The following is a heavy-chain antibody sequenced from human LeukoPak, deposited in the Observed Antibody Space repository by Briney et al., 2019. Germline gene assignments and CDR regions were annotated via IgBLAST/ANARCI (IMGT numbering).Heavy chain of an antibody. J-gene: IGHJ4*02. CDR2: IYSGGST. V-gene: IGHV3-66*01. CDR3: ARDSGQLGSGDYFDY. D-gene: IGHD7-27*01. Sequence: PGGSLRLSCAASGFTVSSNYMSWVRQAPGGGLEWVSVIYSGGSTYYADSVKGRFTISRDNSKNTLYLQMNSLRAEDTAVYYCARDSGQLGSGDYFDYWGQGTLVTVSS. CDR1: GFTVSSNY.